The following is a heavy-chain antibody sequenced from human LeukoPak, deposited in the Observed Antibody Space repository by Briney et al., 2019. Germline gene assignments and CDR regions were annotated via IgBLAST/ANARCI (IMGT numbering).Heavy chain of an antibody. Sequence: GGSLRLSCAASGFTFSSYWMSWVRQAPGKGLEWVANIKQDGSEKYYVDSVKGRFTISRDNAKNSLYLQMNSLRAEDTAVYYCARDEYSSSSDGFDSWGQGTLVTVSS. CDR3: ARDEYSSSSDGFDS. CDR2: IKQDGSEK. J-gene: IGHJ4*02. D-gene: IGHD6-6*01. CDR1: GFTFSSYW. V-gene: IGHV3-7*01.